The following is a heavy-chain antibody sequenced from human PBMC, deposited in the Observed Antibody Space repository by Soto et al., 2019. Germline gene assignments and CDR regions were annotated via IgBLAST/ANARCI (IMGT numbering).Heavy chain of an antibody. J-gene: IGHJ3*01. Sequence: EEQLVESGGGLVQPGGSLRLSCAASGFTFSSYEMNWVRQAPGMGLEWFSYIGGSGGTKYSADSVKGRFTISRDNAQNSLYLQMNSRRAEDTAVYYCARERGGDVVQFLFPEGFDLWGQETMVTVSS. D-gene: IGHD2-21*02. CDR2: IGGSGGTK. CDR3: ARERGGDVVQFLFPEGFDL. V-gene: IGHV3-48*03. CDR1: GFTFSSYE.